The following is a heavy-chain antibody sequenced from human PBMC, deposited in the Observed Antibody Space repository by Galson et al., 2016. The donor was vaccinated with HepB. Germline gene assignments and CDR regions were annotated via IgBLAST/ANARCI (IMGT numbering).Heavy chain of an antibody. D-gene: IGHD6-19*01. Sequence: SLRLSCAASGFTFSSYAMSWVRQAPGKGLEWVSTISGSGGSTYYADSVKGRFTISRDNSKTTLYLQRNSLRAEDTAVYFCAKPQGPFIAVAGAGGFDYWGQGTLVTVSS. V-gene: IGHV3-23*01. CDR1: GFTFSSYA. CDR3: AKPQGPFIAVAGAGGFDY. J-gene: IGHJ4*02. CDR2: ISGSGGST.